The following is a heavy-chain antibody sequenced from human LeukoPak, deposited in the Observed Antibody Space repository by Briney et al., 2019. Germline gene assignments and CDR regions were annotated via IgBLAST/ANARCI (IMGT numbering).Heavy chain of an antibody. J-gene: IGHJ4*02. CDR2: IHYSGTT. D-gene: IGHD6-13*01. CDR1: GGSISGYY. V-gene: IGHV4-59*01. CDR3: AKRGRSSWYFDY. Sequence: SETLSLTCTVSGGSISGYYWNWIRQPPGKGLEWIGYIHYSGTTNYNPSLKSRVTTSVDTSKNQLSLKLSSVTAADTAVYFCAKRGRSSWYFDYWGQGTQVTVSS.